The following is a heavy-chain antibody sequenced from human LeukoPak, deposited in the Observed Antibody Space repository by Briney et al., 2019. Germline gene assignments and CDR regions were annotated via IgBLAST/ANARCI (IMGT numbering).Heavy chain of an antibody. CDR2: INHSGST. J-gene: IGHJ3*02. CDR3: ARVAAAGAFDI. D-gene: IGHD6-13*01. CDR1: GGSFSGYY. V-gene: IGHV4-34*01. Sequence: KPSETLSLTCAVYGGSFSGYYWSWIRQPPGKGLEWIGEINHSGSTNYNPSLKSRVTISVDTSKNQFSLKLSSVTAADTAVYYCARVAAAGAFDIWGQGTMVTVSS.